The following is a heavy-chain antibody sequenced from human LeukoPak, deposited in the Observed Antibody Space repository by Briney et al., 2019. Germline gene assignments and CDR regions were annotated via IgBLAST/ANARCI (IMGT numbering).Heavy chain of an antibody. D-gene: IGHD3-16*02. CDR3: ARVSYRPGYYYMDV. Sequence: GGSLRLSCAASGFTVSSNYMSWVRQAPGKGLEWVSVIYSGGSTYYADSVKGRFTISRDNSKNTLSLQMNTLRAEDTAVYYCARVSYRPGYYYMDVWGKGTTVTVSS. CDR2: IYSGGST. V-gene: IGHV3-66*02. CDR1: GFTVSSNY. J-gene: IGHJ6*03.